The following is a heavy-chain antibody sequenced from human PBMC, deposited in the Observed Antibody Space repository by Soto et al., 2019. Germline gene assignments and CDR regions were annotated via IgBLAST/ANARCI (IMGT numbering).Heavy chain of an antibody. D-gene: IGHD3-10*01. V-gene: IGHV3-21*05. CDR3: AIVGITMVRGVPPSAYYYYGMDV. Sequence: PGGSLRLSCAASGFTFSSYSMNWVRQAPGKGLEWVSYISSSSYTNYADSVKGRFTISRDNAKNSLYLQMNSLRAEDTAVYYCAIVGITMVRGVPPSAYYYYGMDVWGQGTTVTVSS. CDR2: ISSSSYT. J-gene: IGHJ6*02. CDR1: GFTFSSYS.